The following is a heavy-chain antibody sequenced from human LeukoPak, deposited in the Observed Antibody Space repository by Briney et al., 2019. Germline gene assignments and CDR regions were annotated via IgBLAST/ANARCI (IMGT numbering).Heavy chain of an antibody. J-gene: IGHJ4*02. Sequence: SETLSLTCPVSGGSISGFRWTWIRQPPGKGLQWLGYSYSDGNSKQHPSLKSRVTISVDTSKKQFSLKLTSVTAADTAVYFCAGVDSCGGDYCIDYWGQGTLVTVSS. CDR2: SYSDGNS. CDR1: GGSISGFR. V-gene: IGHV4-59*01. D-gene: IGHD2-21*01. CDR3: AGVDSCGGDYCIDY.